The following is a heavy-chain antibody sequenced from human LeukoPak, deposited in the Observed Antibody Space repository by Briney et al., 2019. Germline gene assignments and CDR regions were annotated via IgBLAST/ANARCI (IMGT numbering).Heavy chain of an antibody. CDR2: INHSGST. Sequence: SSETLSLTCAVYGGSFSGYYWSWIRQPPGKGLEWIGEINHSGSTNYNPSLKSRVTISVDTSKNQFSLKLSSVTAADTAVYYCARGDYYGSGDLLDVWGKGTTVTVSS. CDR3: ARGDYYGSGDLLDV. V-gene: IGHV4-34*01. D-gene: IGHD3-10*01. J-gene: IGHJ6*04. CDR1: GGSFSGYY.